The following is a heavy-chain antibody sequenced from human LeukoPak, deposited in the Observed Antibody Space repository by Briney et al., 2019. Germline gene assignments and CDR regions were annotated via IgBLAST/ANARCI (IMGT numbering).Heavy chain of an antibody. V-gene: IGHV4-39*07. CDR2: IYYSGST. D-gene: IGHD6-13*01. CDR1: GGSISSSSYY. J-gene: IGHJ4*02. Sequence: SETLSLTCTVSGGSISSSSYYWGWIRQPPGKGLEWIGSIYYSGSTYYNPSLKSRVTMSVDTSKNQFSLKLSSVTAADTAVYYCARDLGSSSWYYFDYWGQGTLVTVSS. CDR3: ARDLGSSSWYYFDY.